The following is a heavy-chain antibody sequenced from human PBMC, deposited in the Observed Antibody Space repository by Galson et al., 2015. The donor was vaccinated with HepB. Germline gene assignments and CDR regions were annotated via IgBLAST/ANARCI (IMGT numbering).Heavy chain of an antibody. CDR1: GFTFGDYA. D-gene: IGHD3-22*01. V-gene: IGHV3-49*03. J-gene: IGHJ4*02. CDR3: TRDWGTYYYDSSGYTSFDY. Sequence: SLRLSCAASGFTFGDYAMSWFRQAPGKGLEWVGFIRSKAYGGTTEYAASVKGRFTISRDDSKSIAYLQMNSLKTEDTAVYYCTRDWGTYYYDSSGYTSFDYWGQGTLVTVSS. CDR2: IRSKAYGGTT.